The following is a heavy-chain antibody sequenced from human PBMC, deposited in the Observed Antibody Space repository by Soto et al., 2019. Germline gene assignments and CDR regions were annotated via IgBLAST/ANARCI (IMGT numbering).Heavy chain of an antibody. V-gene: IGHV3-53*01. CDR3: ARAYISWYPSRYYVMDF. CDR2: IYSGGST. D-gene: IGHD6-13*01. J-gene: IGHJ6*02. Sequence: GGSLRLSCAASGFTFSSYTMHGVRQAPGKGLEWVSVIYSGGSTYYADSVKGRFTISRDNSKNTLYLQMNSLRAEDTAVYYCARAYISWYPSRYYVMDFRGQGSTVTGS. CDR1: GFTFSSYT.